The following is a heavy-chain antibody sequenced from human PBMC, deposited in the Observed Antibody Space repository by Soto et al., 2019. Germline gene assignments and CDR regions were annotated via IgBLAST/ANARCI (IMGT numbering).Heavy chain of an antibody. Sequence: GGSLRLSCAASGFTFSSYAMSWVCQAPGKGLEWVSAISGSGGSTYYADSVKGRFTISRDNSKNTLYLQMNSLRAEDTAVYYCAKVPTVPIPHYYYYYMDVWGKGTTVTVSS. D-gene: IGHD2-2*01. V-gene: IGHV3-23*01. CDR3: AKVPTVPIPHYYYYYMDV. J-gene: IGHJ6*03. CDR1: GFTFSSYA. CDR2: ISGSGGST.